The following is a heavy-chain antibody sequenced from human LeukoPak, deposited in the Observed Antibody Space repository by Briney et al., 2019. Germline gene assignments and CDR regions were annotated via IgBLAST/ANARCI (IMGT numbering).Heavy chain of an antibody. CDR2: IYHSGST. D-gene: IGHD3-10*01. V-gene: IGHV4-4*02. Sequence: PSGTLSLTCAVSGGSISSSNWWSWVRQPPGKGLEWIGEIYHSGSTNYNPSLKSRVTISVDKSKNQFSLKLSSVTAPDTAVYYCARALWFGETRLDYRGQGTLVTVSS. CDR3: ARALWFGETRLDY. CDR1: GGSISSSNW. J-gene: IGHJ4*02.